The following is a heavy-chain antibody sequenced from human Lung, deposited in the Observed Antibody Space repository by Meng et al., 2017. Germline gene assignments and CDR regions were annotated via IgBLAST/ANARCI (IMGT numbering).Heavy chain of an antibody. CDR1: GGSFRDYY. J-gene: IGHJ4*02. CDR2: INHSGST. D-gene: IGHD4-11*01. CDR3: ARGPTTMAHDFDY. Sequence: QVQLHRWGEGLLKPSETLSLNGFVSGGSFRDYYWSWIRQPPGKGLEWIGEINHSGSTNYNPSLESRATISVDTSQNNLSLKLSSVTAADSAVYYCARGPTTMAHDFDYWGQGTLVTVSS. V-gene: IGHV4-34*01.